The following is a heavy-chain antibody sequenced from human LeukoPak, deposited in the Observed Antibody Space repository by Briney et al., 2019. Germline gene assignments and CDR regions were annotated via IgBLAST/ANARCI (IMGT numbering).Heavy chain of an antibody. CDR1: GGYFSGYY. Sequence: SETLSLTCAVYGGYFSGYYWSWIRQPPGKGLEWIGEINHSGSTNYNPSLKSRVTISVDTSKNQFSLKLSSVTAADTAVYYCARGHGDIVVVPAAILVFDYWGQGTLVTVSS. J-gene: IGHJ4*02. D-gene: IGHD2-2*02. CDR2: INHSGST. V-gene: IGHV4-34*01. CDR3: ARGHGDIVVVPAAILVFDY.